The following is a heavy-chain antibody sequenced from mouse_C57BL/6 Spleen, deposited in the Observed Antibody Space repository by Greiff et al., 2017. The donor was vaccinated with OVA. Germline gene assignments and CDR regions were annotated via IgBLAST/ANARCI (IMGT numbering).Heavy chain of an antibody. CDR3: ARGDGSSYDYAMDY. CDR2: IDPANGNT. D-gene: IGHD1-1*01. Sequence: VHVKQSVAELVRPGASVKLSCTASGFNIKNTYMHWVKQRPEQGLEWIGRIDPANGNTKYAPKFQGKATITADTSSNTAYLQLSSLTSEDTAIYYCARGDGSSYDYAMDYWGQGTSVTVSS. V-gene: IGHV14-3*01. CDR1: GFNIKNTY. J-gene: IGHJ4*01.